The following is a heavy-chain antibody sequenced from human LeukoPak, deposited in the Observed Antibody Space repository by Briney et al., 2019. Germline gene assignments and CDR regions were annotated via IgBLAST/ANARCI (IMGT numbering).Heavy chain of an antibody. CDR2: IYTSGST. Sequence: SETLSLTCTVSGGSISSGSYYWSWIRQPAGTGLEWIGRIYTSGSTNYNPSLKSRVTISVDTSKNQFSLKLSSVTAADTAVYYCARGYYYDSSGYSYFDYWGQGTLVTVSS. J-gene: IGHJ4*02. D-gene: IGHD3-22*01. V-gene: IGHV4-61*02. CDR3: ARGYYYDSSGYSYFDY. CDR1: GGSISSGSYY.